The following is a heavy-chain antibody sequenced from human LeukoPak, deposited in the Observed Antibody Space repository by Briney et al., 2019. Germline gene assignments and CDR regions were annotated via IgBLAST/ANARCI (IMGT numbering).Heavy chain of an antibody. D-gene: IGHD3-22*01. V-gene: IGHV3-20*04. J-gene: IGHJ4*02. CDR1: GFTFDDDG. CDR3: AKDINSSGYYSYYFDY. Sequence: GGSLRLSCAASGFTFDDDGMTWVRQVPGKGLEWVAGINWSGSSTFYADSVKGRFTISRDNAKNSLYLQMNSLRAEDTALYYCAKDINSSGYYSYYFDYWGQGTLVTVSS. CDR2: INWSGSST.